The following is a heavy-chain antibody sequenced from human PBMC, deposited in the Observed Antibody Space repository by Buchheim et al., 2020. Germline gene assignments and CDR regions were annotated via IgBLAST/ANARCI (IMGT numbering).Heavy chain of an antibody. J-gene: IGHJ5*02. V-gene: IGHV3-23*01. CDR3: ANKLGVVLTAILS. CDR1: GFTFSRYA. Sequence: EVQLLESGGGLVQPGGSLRLSCVASGFTFSRYAMTWVRQTPGKGLEYVSAISDRGDSTFYADSVRGRFTISRDNSKNMLYLQMNSLRVEDTAVYYCANKLGVVLTAILSWGQGTL. D-gene: IGHD2-21*02. CDR2: ISDRGDST.